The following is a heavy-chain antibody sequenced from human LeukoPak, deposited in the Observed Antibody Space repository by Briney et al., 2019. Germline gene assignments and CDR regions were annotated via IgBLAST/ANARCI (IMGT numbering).Heavy chain of an antibody. CDR1: GFTFSSYA. Sequence: GGSLRLSCAASGFTFSSYAMSSGRQAPGTGLEWVSGMSGSGGSTYYADSVKGRFTISRDNSKNALYLQMNSLGAEDTAVYYCARSYYEYVWAYYGMDVWGQGTTVTVSS. V-gene: IGHV3-23*01. CDR3: ARSYYEYVWAYYGMDV. CDR2: MSGSGGST. D-gene: IGHD3-16*01. J-gene: IGHJ6*02.